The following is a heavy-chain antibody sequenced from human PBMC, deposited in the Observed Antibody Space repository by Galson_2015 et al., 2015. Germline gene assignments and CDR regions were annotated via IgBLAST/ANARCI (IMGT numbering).Heavy chain of an antibody. J-gene: IGHJ6*02. CDR2: INSDGSST. CDR3: ARGFMVWGVIITYYYGMDV. CDR1: GFTFSSYW. Sequence: SLRLSCAASGFTFSSYWMHWVRQAPGKGLVWVSRINSDGSSTSYADSVKGRFTISRDNAKNTLYLQMNSLRAEDTAVYYCARGFMVWGVIITYYYGMDVWGQGTTVTVSS. D-gene: IGHD3-10*01. V-gene: IGHV3-74*01.